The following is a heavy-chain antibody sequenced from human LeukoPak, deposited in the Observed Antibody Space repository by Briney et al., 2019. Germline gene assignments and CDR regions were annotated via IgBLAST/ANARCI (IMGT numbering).Heavy chain of an antibody. J-gene: IGHJ4*02. D-gene: IGHD2-21*02. CDR1: GFSSTSYV. V-gene: IGHV3-23*01. CDR3: AKDLPRLVATAPLGDH. CDR2: ISDYGGCT. Sequence: PGGALRLSCAAPGFSSTSYVVCWVRPAPGRGLGWGSAISDYGGCTYYADLGMGRFTIPQHNSKHTLYLQMNSVKAEDTAVYCCAKDLPRLVATAPLGDHWGQETLVSVFS.